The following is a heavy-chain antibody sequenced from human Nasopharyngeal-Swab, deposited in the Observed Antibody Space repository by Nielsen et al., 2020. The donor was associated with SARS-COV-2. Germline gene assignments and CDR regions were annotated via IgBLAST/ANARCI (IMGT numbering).Heavy chain of an antibody. V-gene: IGHV4-34*01. Sequence: SETLSLTCVVYGGSFSGYYWSWIRQPPGKGLEWIGEINHSGSTNYNPSLKSRVTISVDTSKNQFSLKLSSVTAADTAVHYCARHSRGYLGYGSGSIDCWGQGTLVTVSS. D-gene: IGHD3-10*01. J-gene: IGHJ4*02. CDR3: ARHSRGYLGYGSGSIDC. CDR1: GGSFSGYY. CDR2: INHSGST.